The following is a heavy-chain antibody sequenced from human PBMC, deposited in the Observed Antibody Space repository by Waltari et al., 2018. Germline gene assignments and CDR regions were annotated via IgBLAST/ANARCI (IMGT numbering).Heavy chain of an antibody. J-gene: IGHJ6*03. V-gene: IGHV4-59*11. Sequence: QVQLQESGSGLVKPSETLSLTCTVSGGSISSHYWSWIRQPPGKGLEWIGYIYYRGSTNNNPSLKSRVTISVDTSKNQFSLKLSSVTAADTAVYYCARVLGDVTTSQHTYFYYYMDVWGKGTTVTVSS. CDR1: GGSISSHY. CDR2: IYYRGST. CDR3: ARVLGDVTTSQHTYFYYYMDV. D-gene: IGHD4-4*01.